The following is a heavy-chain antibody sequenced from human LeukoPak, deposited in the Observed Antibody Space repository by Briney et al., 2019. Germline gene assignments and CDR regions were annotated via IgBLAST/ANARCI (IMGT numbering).Heavy chain of an antibody. D-gene: IGHD3-10*01. CDR1: GFTFSSYG. CDR3: ASPGSLGGYYYMDV. Sequence: PGRSLRLSCAASGFTFSSYGMHWVRQAPGKGLEWVAVISYDGSNKYYADSVKGRFTISRDNSKNTLYLQMNSLRAEDTAVYYCASPGSLGGYYYMDVWGKGTTVTVSS. CDR2: ISYDGSNK. V-gene: IGHV3-30*05. J-gene: IGHJ6*03.